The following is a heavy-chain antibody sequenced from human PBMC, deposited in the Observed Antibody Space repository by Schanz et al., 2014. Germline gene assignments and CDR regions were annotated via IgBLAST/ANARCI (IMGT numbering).Heavy chain of an antibody. CDR3: ARLDPYCRSGTCSRAFDF. CDR2: INSVGSNT. D-gene: IGHD2-15*01. J-gene: IGHJ4*02. V-gene: IGHV3-74*01. CDR1: GFTFSSHW. Sequence: EVQLVQSGGGLVQPGGSLRLSCAASGFTFSSHWMHWVRQDPGKGLVWVARINSVGSNTDYADSVTGRFTISRDSSKNTLFLQMNSLRTEDTAVYSCARLDPYCRSGTCSRAFDFWGQGTLVTGSS.